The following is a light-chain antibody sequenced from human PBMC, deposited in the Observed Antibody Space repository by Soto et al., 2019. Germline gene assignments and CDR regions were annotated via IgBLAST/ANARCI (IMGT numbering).Light chain of an antibody. CDR1: QSVSNN. Sequence: EIVMTQSPATLSVSPGESATLSCRASQSVSNNLTWYQQKPGQPPRLLIYEASNRATGIPARFSGSGSGTDFTLTISRLEPEDFAVYYCQQYGISPLTFGQGTKVDIK. CDR3: QQYGISPLT. V-gene: IGKV3-20*01. J-gene: IGKJ1*01. CDR2: EAS.